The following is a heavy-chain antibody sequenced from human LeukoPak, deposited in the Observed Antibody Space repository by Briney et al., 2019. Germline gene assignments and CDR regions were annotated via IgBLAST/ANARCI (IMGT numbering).Heavy chain of an antibody. CDR1: GFTFSSYA. CDR2: ISYDGSNK. D-gene: IGHD2-2*01. J-gene: IGHJ4*02. V-gene: IGHV3-30-3*01. CDR3: ARGVVPAACFDY. Sequence: GGSLRLSCAASGFTFSSYAMHWVRRAPGKGLEWVAVISYDGSNKYYADSVKGRFTISRDNSKNTLYLQMNSLRAEDTAVYYCARGVVPAACFDYWGQGTLVTVSS.